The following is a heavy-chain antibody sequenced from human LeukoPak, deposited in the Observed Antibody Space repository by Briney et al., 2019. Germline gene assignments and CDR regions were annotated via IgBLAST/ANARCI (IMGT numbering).Heavy chain of an antibody. V-gene: IGHV3-48*01. CDR1: GFTFSSYS. J-gene: IGHJ3*02. CDR2: ISSSSSTI. Sequence: PGGPLRLSCAASGFTFSSYSMNWVRQAPGKGLEWVSYISSSSSTIYYADSVKGRFTISRDNAKNSLYLQMNSLRAEDTAVYYCARVPRYCSSTSCPPDAFDIWGQGTMVTVSS. D-gene: IGHD2-2*01. CDR3: ARVPRYCSSTSCPPDAFDI.